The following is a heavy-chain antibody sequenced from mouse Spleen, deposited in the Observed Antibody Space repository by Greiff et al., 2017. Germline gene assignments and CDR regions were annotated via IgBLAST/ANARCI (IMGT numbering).Heavy chain of an antibody. D-gene: IGHD2-14*01. Sequence: EVQLVESGGGLVQSGRSLRLSCATSGFTFSDFYMEWVRQAPGKGLEWIAASRNKANDYTTEYSASVKGRFIVSRDTSQSILYLQMNALRAEDTAIYYCARDALYRYDGVFAYWGQGTLVTVSA. V-gene: IGHV7-1*01. CDR2: SRNKANDYTT. J-gene: IGHJ3*01. CDR1: GFTFSDFY. CDR3: ARDALYRYDGVFAY.